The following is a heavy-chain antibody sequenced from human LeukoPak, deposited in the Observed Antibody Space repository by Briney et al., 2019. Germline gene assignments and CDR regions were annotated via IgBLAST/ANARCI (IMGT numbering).Heavy chain of an antibody. CDR1: GFTFQEYG. J-gene: IGHJ2*01. Sequence: PGGSLRLSCGGSGFTFQEYGMSWVRQAPGEGLEWVSGINWNGESTGYGVSVKGRFTISRDNAKNSLYLEMNSLRVDDTALYYRAGGDINGWYFHLWGRGTLVTVSS. CDR3: AGGDINGWYFHL. D-gene: IGHD2-15*01. V-gene: IGHV3-20*04. CDR2: INWNGEST.